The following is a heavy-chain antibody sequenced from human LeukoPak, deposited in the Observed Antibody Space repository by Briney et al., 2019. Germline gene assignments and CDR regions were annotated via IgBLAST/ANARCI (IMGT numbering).Heavy chain of an antibody. V-gene: IGHV5-51*01. J-gene: IGHJ3*02. D-gene: IGHD3-3*01. CDR1: GYSFTSYW. Sequence: GESLQISCKGSGYSFTSYWIGWVRQMPGKGLEWMGIIYPGDSDTRYSPSFQGQVTISADKSISTAYLQWSSLKASDTAMYYCTSYDFWSGPDAFDIWGQGTMVTVSS. CDR3: TSYDFWSGPDAFDI. CDR2: IYPGDSDT.